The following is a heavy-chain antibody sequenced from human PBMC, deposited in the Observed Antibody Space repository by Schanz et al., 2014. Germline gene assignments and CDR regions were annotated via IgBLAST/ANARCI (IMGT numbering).Heavy chain of an antibody. CDR2: ISYDGSSK. CDR1: GFTFRSYG. Sequence: QVQLVESGGGMVQPGGSLRLSCAASGFTFRSYGMHWVRQAPGKGLEWVALISYDGSSKNHADSVQGRFTISRDNSKNALYLQMNSLRGEVTGMYYCARGDAVAGLDYWGRGTLVTVSS. V-gene: IGHV3-33*01. J-gene: IGHJ4*02. CDR3: ARGDAVAGLDY. D-gene: IGHD6-19*01.